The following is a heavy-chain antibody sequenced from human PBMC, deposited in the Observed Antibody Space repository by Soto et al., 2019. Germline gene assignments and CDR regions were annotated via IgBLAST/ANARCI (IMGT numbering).Heavy chain of an antibody. Sequence: DVQLLESGGGSVQRGGSLRLSCAASGFTFSTYGMTWVRQAPGKGLEWVSYGGSGGRTYYADSVRGRFTISRDNSKNRLHWQMNSLRAEDTAVDYSVKFRRRAYHYSNMDVWGNGTTVTASS. CDR1: GFTFSTYG. V-gene: IGHV3-23*01. CDR2: YGGSGGRT. J-gene: IGHJ6*03. CDR3: VKFRRRAYHYSNMDV.